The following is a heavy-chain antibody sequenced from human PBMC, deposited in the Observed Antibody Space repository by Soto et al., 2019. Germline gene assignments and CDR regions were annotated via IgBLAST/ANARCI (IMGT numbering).Heavy chain of an antibody. Sequence: EVQLLESGGGLVQPGGSLRLSCAASGFTFSSYAMNWVRQAPGKGLEWVSAISGSAATTHFADSVKGWFTISRDNSKNTLYLQMNSLRAEDTAVYYCARDRSYYDSSGSYYLPYWGQGTLVTVSS. V-gene: IGHV3-23*01. CDR1: GFTFSSYA. J-gene: IGHJ4*02. CDR3: ARDRSYYDSSGSYYLPY. D-gene: IGHD3-22*01. CDR2: ISGSAATT.